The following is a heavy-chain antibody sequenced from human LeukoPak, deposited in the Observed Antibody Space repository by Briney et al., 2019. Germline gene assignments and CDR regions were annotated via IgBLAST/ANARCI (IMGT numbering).Heavy chain of an antibody. V-gene: IGHV3-53*01. J-gene: IGHJ6*02. D-gene: IGHD4-23*01. CDR2: IYSGGST. CDR1: GFTVSINY. CDR3: ARSPIGGYYGMDV. Sequence: GGSLRLSCAASGFTVSINYMSWVRQAPGKGLEWVSVIYSGGSTYYADSVKGRFTISRDNSKNTLYLQMNSLRAEDTAVYYCARSPIGGYYGMDVWGQGTTVTVSS.